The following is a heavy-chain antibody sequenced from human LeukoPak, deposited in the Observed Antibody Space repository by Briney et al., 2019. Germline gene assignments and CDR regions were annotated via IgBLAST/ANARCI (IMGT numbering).Heavy chain of an antibody. Sequence: PGGSLRLSCAASGFTFSSYWMSWVRQAPGKGLEWVAVIWSDGNRKYYADSVKGRFTISKDTPKNTLYLQMNSLRAEDTAVYYCAKDQEGVTMIVVVHFDYWGQGTLVTVSS. CDR3: AKDQEGVTMIVVVHFDY. CDR2: IWSDGNRK. D-gene: IGHD3-22*01. V-gene: IGHV3-33*06. J-gene: IGHJ4*02. CDR1: GFTFSSYW.